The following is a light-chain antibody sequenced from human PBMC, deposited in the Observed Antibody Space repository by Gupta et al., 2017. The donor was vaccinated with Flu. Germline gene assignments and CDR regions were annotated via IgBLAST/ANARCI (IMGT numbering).Light chain of an antibody. J-gene: IGLJ2*01. Sequence: TCGGNHIGSKSVHWYQQKPGQAPVLVVYDNSDRPSGIPERFSGSNSGNTATLTINRVEAGDEADFYCQVWDSSSSHFGGGTTLTVV. V-gene: IGLV3-21*02. CDR1: HIGSKS. CDR3: QVWDSSSSH. CDR2: DNS.